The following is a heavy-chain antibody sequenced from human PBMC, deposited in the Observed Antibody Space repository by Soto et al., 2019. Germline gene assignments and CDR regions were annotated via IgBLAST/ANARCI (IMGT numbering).Heavy chain of an antibody. Sequence: PVPFSRKASGGIFRINAISWVRQATGQGRGWMGGIIPIFGTANYAQKFQGRVTITADKSTSTAYMELSSLRSEDTAVYYCARDRGYYDSSGYYPYYFDYWGQGTLVTVSS. CDR3: ARDRGYYDSSGYYPYYFDY. J-gene: IGHJ4*02. CDR2: IIPIFGTA. D-gene: IGHD3-22*01. CDR1: GGIFRINA. V-gene: IGHV1-69*06.